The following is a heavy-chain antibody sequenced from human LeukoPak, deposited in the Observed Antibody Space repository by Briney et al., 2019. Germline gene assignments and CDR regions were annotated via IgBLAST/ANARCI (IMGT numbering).Heavy chain of an antibody. V-gene: IGHV4-39*01. Sequence: SETLSLTCTVSGGSISSSSYSWGWIRQPPGQGLEWIGTIFHNGNTYYNPSLKSRVTISVDTSKNQFSLKLSSVTAADTAVYYCANLGGSAYYDFRAFDIWGQGTMVTVSS. CDR1: GGSISSSSYS. CDR2: IFHNGNT. CDR3: ANLGGSAYYDFRAFDI. D-gene: IGHD3-3*01. J-gene: IGHJ3*02.